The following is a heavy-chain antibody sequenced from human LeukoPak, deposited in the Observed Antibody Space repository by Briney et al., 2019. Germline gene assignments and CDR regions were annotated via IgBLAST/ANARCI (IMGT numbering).Heavy chain of an antibody. CDR3: ATNWSDFDY. CDR2: IYLGGTT. Sequence: SETLSLTCTVSGDSFSSVTDCWAWIRQPPGQGLEWIASIYLGGTTYYKPSLKSRLTISVDTSKNQLSLKLSSVTAADTAVYYCATNWSDFDYWGRGTLVTVSS. J-gene: IGHJ4*02. V-gene: IGHV4-38-2*02. D-gene: IGHD1-1*01. CDR1: GDSFSSVTDC.